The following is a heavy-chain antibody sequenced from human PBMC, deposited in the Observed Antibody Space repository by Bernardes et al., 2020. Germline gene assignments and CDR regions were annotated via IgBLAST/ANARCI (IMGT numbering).Heavy chain of an antibody. CDR1: GGSISSGGYY. CDR2: IYYSGST. J-gene: IGHJ3*02. Sequence: SETLSLTCTVSGGSISSGGYYWSWIRQHPGKGLEWIGYIYYSGSTYYNPSLKSRVTISVDTSKNQFSLKLSSVTAADTAVYYCAREYSNYLSGAFDIWGQGTMVTVSS. V-gene: IGHV4-31*03. CDR3: AREYSNYLSGAFDI. D-gene: IGHD4-4*01.